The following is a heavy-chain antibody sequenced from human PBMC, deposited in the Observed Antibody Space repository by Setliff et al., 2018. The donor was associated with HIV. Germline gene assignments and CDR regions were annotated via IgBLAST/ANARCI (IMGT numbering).Heavy chain of an antibody. CDR1: NGSINGYY. J-gene: IGHJ6*02. CDR2: IYSSGSA. CDR3: ARTFGDLKHYNYYYTIDV. D-gene: IGHD3-10*01. V-gene: IGHV4-4*07. Sequence: SETLSLTCTVSNGSINGYYWNWIRQSAEKSLEWIGRIYSSGSANYNPSLTSRVTMSVDTSKNQFSLKLSSVTAADTAVYYCARTFGDLKHYNYYYTIDVWGQGTTVTVSS.